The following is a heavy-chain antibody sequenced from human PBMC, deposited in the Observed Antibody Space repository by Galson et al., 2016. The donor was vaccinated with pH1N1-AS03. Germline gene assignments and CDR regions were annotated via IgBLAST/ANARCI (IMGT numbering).Heavy chain of an antibody. CDR3: ARDPRGPCSSATCPTTYYFGMDV. CDR2: INPNNGVT. CDR1: GYIFTGFY. J-gene: IGHJ6*02. D-gene: IGHD1-26*01. Sequence: SCKASGYIFTGFYVHWVRQAPGQGLEWMGWINPNNGVTNYAQKFQAWVTMTGDTTISTAYMELYGLKSDDPAVYYCARDPRGPCSSATCPTTYYFGMDVWGQGTTVIVSS. V-gene: IGHV1-2*04.